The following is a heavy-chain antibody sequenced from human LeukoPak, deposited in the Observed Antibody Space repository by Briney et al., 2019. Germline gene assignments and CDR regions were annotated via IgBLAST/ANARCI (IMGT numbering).Heavy chain of an antibody. D-gene: IGHD4-23*01. CDR2: ISYDGSNK. CDR1: GFTFSSYA. J-gene: IGHJ4*02. CDR3: AGGNDY. V-gene: IGHV3-30-3*01. Sequence: GGSLRLSCAASGFTFSSYAMHWVRQAPGKGLEWVAVISYDGSNKYYADSVKGRFTISRDNSKNTLYLQMNSLRAEDTAVYYCAGGNDYWGQGTLVTVSS.